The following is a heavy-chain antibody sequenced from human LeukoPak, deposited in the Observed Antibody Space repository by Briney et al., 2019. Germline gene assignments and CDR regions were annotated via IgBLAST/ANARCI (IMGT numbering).Heavy chain of an antibody. CDR2: FYYSGST. J-gene: IGHJ5*02. V-gene: IGHV4-39*01. Sequence: PSETLSLTCTVSGGSISSSNYYWGWMRQPPEKGLEWIGSFYYSGSTYYNPSLKSRVTISVDTSKNQFSLKLSSVTAADTAVYYCARSGGLYNYGYAFIRPWGQGTLVTVSS. CDR1: GGSISSSNYY. D-gene: IGHD5-18*01. CDR3: ARSGGLYNYGYAFIRP.